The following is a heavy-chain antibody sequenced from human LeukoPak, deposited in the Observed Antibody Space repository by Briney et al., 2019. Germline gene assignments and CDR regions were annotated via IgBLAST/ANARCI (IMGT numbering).Heavy chain of an antibody. V-gene: IGHV1-69*13. CDR2: IIPIFGTA. D-gene: IGHD5-18*01. Sequence: SVKVSCKXSGGTFSSYAISWVRQAPGQGLEWMGGIIPIFGTANYAQKFQGRVTITADESTSTAYMELSSLRSEDTAVYYCARDSGSYGYWWFDPWGQGTLVTVSS. CDR1: GGTFSSYA. CDR3: ARDSGSYGYWWFDP. J-gene: IGHJ5*02.